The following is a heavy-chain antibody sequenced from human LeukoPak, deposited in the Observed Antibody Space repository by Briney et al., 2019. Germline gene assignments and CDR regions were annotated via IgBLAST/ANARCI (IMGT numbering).Heavy chain of an antibody. J-gene: IGHJ6*02. V-gene: IGHV4-34*01. D-gene: IGHD6-13*01. CDR1: GGSFSNYY. CDR2: INHSGST. CDR3: ARGSYSSSWTSDYYYYGMDV. Sequence: SETLSLTCAVYGGSFSNYYWSWIRQPPGKGLEWIGEINHSGSTNYNPSLKSRVTISVDTSKNQFSLKLNSVTAADTAVYYCARGSYSSSWTSDYYYYGMDVWGQGTTVTVSS.